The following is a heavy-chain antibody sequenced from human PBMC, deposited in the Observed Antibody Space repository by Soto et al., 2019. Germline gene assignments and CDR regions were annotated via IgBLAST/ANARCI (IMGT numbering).Heavy chain of an antibody. CDR1: GGSISSSSYY. J-gene: IGHJ4*02. D-gene: IGHD3-10*01. CDR3: ARQGGGFGELLIDY. V-gene: IGHV4-39*01. CDR2: IYYSGST. Sequence: QLQLQESGPGLVKPSETLSLTCTVSGGSISSSSYYWGWIRQPPGKGLEWIGSIYYSGSTYYNPSLKSRVTISVDTSKNQFSLKLGSVTAADTAVYYCARQGGGFGELLIDYWGQGTLVTVSS.